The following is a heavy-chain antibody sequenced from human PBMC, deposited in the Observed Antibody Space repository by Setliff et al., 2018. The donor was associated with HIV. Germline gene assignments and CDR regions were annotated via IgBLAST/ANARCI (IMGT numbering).Heavy chain of an antibody. V-gene: IGHV4-59*01. CDR3: ARVGDLGSTYYFDY. J-gene: IGHJ4*02. Sequence: PSETLSLTCSVTGGSIRSYYWSWIRQSPGKGLEWIGYIYFSGSTSYNPSLKGRLTISVDTSKNQFSLKLSSVTAADTAVYYCARVGDLGSTYYFDYWGQGALVTVSS. CDR2: IYFSGST. D-gene: IGHD1-26*01. CDR1: GGSIRSYY.